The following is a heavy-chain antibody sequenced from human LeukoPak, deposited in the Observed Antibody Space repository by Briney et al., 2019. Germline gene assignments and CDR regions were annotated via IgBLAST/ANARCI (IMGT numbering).Heavy chain of an antibody. Sequence: SVTVSCTASGGTFSSYAISWVRQAPGQGLEWMGGIIPIFGTANYAQKFQGRVTITADESTSTAYMELSSLRSEDTAVYYCARMGVAGIAAAGGWFDPWGQGTLVTVSS. D-gene: IGHD6-13*01. J-gene: IGHJ5*02. V-gene: IGHV1-69*13. CDR2: IIPIFGTA. CDR1: GGTFSSYA. CDR3: ARMGVAGIAAAGGWFDP.